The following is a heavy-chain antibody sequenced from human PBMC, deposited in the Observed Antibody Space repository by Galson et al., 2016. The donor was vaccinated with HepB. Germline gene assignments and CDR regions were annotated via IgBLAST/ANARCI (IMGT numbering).Heavy chain of an antibody. CDR2: LDGSGTWQ. J-gene: IGHJ5*02. CDR3: ARGQGGFEGFVH. V-gene: IGHV3-21*06. CDR1: GFRFSDYR. D-gene: IGHD3-10*01. Sequence: SLRLSCAGSGFRFSDYRMDWFRRAPGRGLEWISSLDGSGTWQHSSESLKGRFTFSSDNGENTLFLQMNSLTPQDTAVYYCARGQGGFEGFVHWGQGTLVTVS.